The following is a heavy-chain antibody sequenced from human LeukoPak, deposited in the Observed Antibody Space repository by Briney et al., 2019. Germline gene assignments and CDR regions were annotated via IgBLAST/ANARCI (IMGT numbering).Heavy chain of an antibody. CDR2: IYTSGST. V-gene: IGHV4-61*02. CDR3: ARARQRVGYFDY. CDR1: GGSISSGSYY. D-gene: IGHD6-6*01. Sequence: TLSLTCTVSGGSISSGSYYWSWIRQPAGKGLEWIGRIYTSGSTNYNPSLKSRVTMSVDTSKNQFSLKLSSVTAADTAVYYCARARQRVGYFDYWGQGTLVTVSS. J-gene: IGHJ4*02.